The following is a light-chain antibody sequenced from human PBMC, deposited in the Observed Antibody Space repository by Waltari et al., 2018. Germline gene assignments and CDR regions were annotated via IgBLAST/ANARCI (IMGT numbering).Light chain of an antibody. CDR3: QQYDYWPWT. Sequence: IVMTQSPATLSLSPGESATLSCRASQSVRSSFAWFHQKPGQPPRLLIYGTSTRATGIPARFTGSGSGTEFSLTISSLQPEDFATYYCQQYDYWPWTFGQGTRVETK. CDR1: QSVRSS. V-gene: IGKV3D-15*01. J-gene: IGKJ1*01. CDR2: GTS.